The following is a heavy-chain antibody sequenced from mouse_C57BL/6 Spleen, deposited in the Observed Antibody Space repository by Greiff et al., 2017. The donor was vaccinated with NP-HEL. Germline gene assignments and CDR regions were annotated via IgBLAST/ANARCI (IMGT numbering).Heavy chain of an antibody. D-gene: IGHD1-1*01. CDR3: AREDHYYGSSSFDY. Sequence: VQLQQSGPELVKPGASVKISCKASGYSFTGYYMNWVKQSPEKSLEWIGEINPSTGGTTYNQKFKAKATLTVDKSSSTAYMQLKSLTSEDSAVYYCAREDHYYGSSSFDYWGQGTTLTVSS. CDR1: GYSFTGYY. CDR2: INPSTGGT. J-gene: IGHJ2*01. V-gene: IGHV1-42*01.